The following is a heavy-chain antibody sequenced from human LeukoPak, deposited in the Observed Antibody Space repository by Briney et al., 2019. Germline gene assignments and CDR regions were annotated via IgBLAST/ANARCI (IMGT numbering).Heavy chain of an antibody. Sequence: GGPLRLSCAASGFTFSSYGMYWVRQAPGKGLEGGAVIWYDGSNKYYADSVKGRFTISRDNSKNTLYLQMTSLRAEDTAVYYCASGYSNYGPDYWGQGTLVTVSS. CDR1: GFTFSSYG. CDR3: ASGYSNYGPDY. J-gene: IGHJ4*02. D-gene: IGHD4-11*01. CDR2: IWYDGSNK. V-gene: IGHV3-33*01.